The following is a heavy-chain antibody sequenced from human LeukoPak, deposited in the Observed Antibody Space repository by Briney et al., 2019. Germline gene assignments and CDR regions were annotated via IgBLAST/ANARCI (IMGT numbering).Heavy chain of an antibody. CDR1: GFAVGSNY. CDR2: IYSGGAI. CDR3: ARRPGN. J-gene: IGHJ4*02. V-gene: IGHV3-53*01. D-gene: IGHD1-14*01. Sequence: GGSLRLSCVASGFAVGSNYMSWVRQAPGKGLEWVSLIYSGGAIRYADSVKGRFAISRDSSKNTLFLQMNDLTVEDTARYYCARRPGNWGQGILVTVSS.